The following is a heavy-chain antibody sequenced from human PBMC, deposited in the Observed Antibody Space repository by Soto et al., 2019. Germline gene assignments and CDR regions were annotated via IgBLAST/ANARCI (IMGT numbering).Heavy chain of an antibody. J-gene: IGHJ4*02. Sequence: QVQLVQSGAEVKKPGSSVKVSCKASGDTFNFYTINWVRQAPGLGLEWMGRFNPILSFSNSALKFQGRVALSADKSTSIAYMVLSLLRSEGTAIYYCATSFGSGSRAFDYWGQGARVTFSS. D-gene: IGHD3-10*01. CDR2: FNPILSFS. CDR3: ATSFGSGSRAFDY. V-gene: IGHV1-69*02. CDR1: GDTFNFYT.